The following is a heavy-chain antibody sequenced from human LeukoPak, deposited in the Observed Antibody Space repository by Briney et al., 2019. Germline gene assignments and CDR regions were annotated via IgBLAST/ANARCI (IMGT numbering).Heavy chain of an antibody. Sequence: SETLSLTCTVSGGSMTTHHWNWIRQPPGKGLEWIGYVFDSGRTKENPSLKSRVTLSADTSKNQLSLRLSSVTAADTAVYYCTTIKRGNIFGYFDFWGQGILVTVSS. CDR1: GGSMTTHH. CDR2: VFDSGRT. D-gene: IGHD5-18*01. V-gene: IGHV4-59*11. CDR3: TTIKRGNIFGYFDF. J-gene: IGHJ4*02.